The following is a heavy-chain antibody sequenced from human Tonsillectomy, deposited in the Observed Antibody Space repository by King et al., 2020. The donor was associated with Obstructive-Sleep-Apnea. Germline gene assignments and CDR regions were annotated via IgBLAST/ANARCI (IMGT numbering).Heavy chain of an antibody. CDR2: IYPGDSDT. D-gene: IGHD3-3*01. CDR3: ARRPYYDHHKVFDY. CDR1: VYRFTSYW. J-gene: IGHJ4*02. Sequence: VQLVESGAEVKKPGESLKISCKGSVYRFTSYWIAWVRQMPGKGLEWMGIIYPGDSDTRYSTAFQGQVTISADKSISTAYLQWGSLKASDTAMYYCARRPYYDHHKVFDYWGQGNLVTVSS. V-gene: IGHV5-51*01.